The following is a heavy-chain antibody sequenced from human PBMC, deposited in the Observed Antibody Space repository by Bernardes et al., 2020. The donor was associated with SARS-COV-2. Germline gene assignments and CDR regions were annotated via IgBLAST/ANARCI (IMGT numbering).Heavy chain of an antibody. CDR1: GFTFSTNC. D-gene: IGHD1-26*01. J-gene: IGHJ4*02. CDR2: INSDGSST. CDR3: ARDPLEGGSYDFDY. V-gene: IGHV3-74*01. Sequence: GGSLRLSCAASGFTFSTNCMHWVRQGPGKGLVWVSRINSDGSSTSYADSVKGRFIISRDNAKNTLYLQMNSLRAEDTAVYYCARDPLEGGSYDFDYWGQGTLVTVSS.